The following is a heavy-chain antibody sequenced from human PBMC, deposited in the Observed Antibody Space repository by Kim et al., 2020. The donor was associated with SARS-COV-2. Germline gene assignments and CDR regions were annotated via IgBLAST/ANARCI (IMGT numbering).Heavy chain of an antibody. Sequence: NPSLKSRDTISVDTSKNQFSLKLSSVTAADTAVYYCARDLLAAAGNNFDFWGQGTLVTVSS. V-gene: IGHV4-39*07. J-gene: IGHJ4*02. CDR3: ARDLLAAAGNNFDF. D-gene: IGHD6-13*01.